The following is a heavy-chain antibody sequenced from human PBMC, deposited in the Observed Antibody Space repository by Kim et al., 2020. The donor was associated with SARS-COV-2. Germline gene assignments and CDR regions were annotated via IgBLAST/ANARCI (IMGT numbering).Heavy chain of an antibody. J-gene: IGHJ1*01. Sequence: ASVKVSCKASGYTFTSYDINWVRQATGQGFEWMGWVNPNSGNTGYAQKFQGRVTMTRNTSISTAYMELSSLRSEDTAVYYCARGSTYYYDSSGYYYAAPKPFQHWGQGTLVTVSS. CDR3: ARGSTYYYDSSGYYYAAPKPFQH. CDR2: VNPNSGNT. D-gene: IGHD3-22*01. CDR1: GYTFTSYD. V-gene: IGHV1-8*01.